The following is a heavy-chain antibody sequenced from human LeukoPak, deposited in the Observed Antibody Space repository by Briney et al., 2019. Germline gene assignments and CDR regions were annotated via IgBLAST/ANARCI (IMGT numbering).Heavy chain of an antibody. D-gene: IGHD3-9*01. J-gene: IGHJ3*02. Sequence: PSETLSLTCTVSGGSISSYYWSWIRQPPGKGLEWIGYIYYSGSTNYNPSLKSRVTISVDTSKNQFSLKLSSVTAADTAVYYCARSAGLGYDILTGYTSNAFDIWGQGTMVTVSS. CDR3: ARSAGLGYDILTGYTSNAFDI. CDR2: IYYSGST. V-gene: IGHV4-59*01. CDR1: GGSISSYY.